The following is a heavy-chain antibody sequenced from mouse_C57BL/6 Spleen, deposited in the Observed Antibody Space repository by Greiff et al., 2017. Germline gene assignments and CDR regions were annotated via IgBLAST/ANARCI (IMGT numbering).Heavy chain of an antibody. Sequence: VKLMESGPGLVQPSQSLSITCTVSGFSLTSSGVHWVRQSPGKGLEWLGVIWRGGSTAYNAAFISRLSISKDNSKCQVFFKMSRPQDDDAAIYYCASYGSSYAMDYWGQGTSVTVSS. V-gene: IGHV2-2*01. D-gene: IGHD1-1*01. J-gene: IGHJ4*01. CDR3: ASYGSSYAMDY. CDR1: GFSLTSSG. CDR2: IWRGGST.